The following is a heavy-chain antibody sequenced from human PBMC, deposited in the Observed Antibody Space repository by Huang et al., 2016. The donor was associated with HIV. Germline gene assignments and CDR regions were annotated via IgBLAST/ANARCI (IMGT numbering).Heavy chain of an antibody. V-gene: IGHV4-59*11. J-gene: IGHJ4*01. D-gene: IGHD2-15*01. Sequence: QVQLQESGPGLVKPSETLSLTCTVSGGSISSHYWSWIRQPPGKGLEWIGSIYYSGSTNYNPSLKSRVTISVDTSKNQFSLKLSSVTAADTAVYYCARGRGGYVGYWGHGTLVTVSS. CDR3: ARGRGGYVGY. CDR2: IYYSGST. CDR1: GGSISSHY.